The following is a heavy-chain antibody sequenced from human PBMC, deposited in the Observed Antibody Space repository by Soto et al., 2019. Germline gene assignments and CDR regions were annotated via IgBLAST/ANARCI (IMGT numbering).Heavy chain of an antibody. CDR2: ISGSGGNT. J-gene: IGHJ4*02. Sequence: GGSLRLSCAASGFTFSNHAMSWVRQAPGKGLEWVSLISGSGGNTNYADSMKGRFTVSRDNAKNSVYLDMNSLSAEDTAVYYCARESEDLTSNFDYWGQGTLVTVSS. V-gene: IGHV3-23*01. CDR3: ARESEDLTSNFDY. CDR1: GFTFSNHA.